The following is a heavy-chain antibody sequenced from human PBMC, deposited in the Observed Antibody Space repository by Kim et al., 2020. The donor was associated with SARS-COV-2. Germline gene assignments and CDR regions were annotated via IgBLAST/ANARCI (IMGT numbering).Heavy chain of an antibody. D-gene: IGHD3-22*01. V-gene: IGHV3-21*01. J-gene: IGHJ4*02. CDR3: ARDLYYYDRSGYYFDY. CDR1: GFTFSSYS. Sequence: GGSLRLSCAASGFTFSSYSMNWVRQAPGKGLEWVSSISGSTSYINYADSVKGRFTISRDNAKNSLYLQMNSLRAEDTAVYYCARDLYYYDRSGYYFDYWGQGTLVTVSS. CDR2: ISGSTSYI.